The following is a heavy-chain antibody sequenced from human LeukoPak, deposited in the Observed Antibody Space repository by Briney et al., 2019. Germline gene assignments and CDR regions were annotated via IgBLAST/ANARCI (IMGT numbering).Heavy chain of an antibody. CDR1: GGSISSGGCY. Sequence: SETLSLTCTVSGGSISSGGCYWSWIRQHPGKGLEWIGYIYYSGSTYYNPSLKSRVTISVDTSKNQFSLKLSSVTAADTAVYYCARTLWFGELSWFDPWGQGTLVTVSS. CDR3: ARTLWFGELSWFDP. V-gene: IGHV4-31*03. CDR2: IYYSGST. J-gene: IGHJ5*02. D-gene: IGHD3-10*01.